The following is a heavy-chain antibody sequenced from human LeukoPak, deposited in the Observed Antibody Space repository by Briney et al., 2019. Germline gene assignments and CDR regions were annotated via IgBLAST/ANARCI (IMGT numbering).Heavy chain of an antibody. CDR2: IYHSGTT. J-gene: IGHJ4*02. CDR3: ASNLYGSVNYFAY. D-gene: IGHD3-10*01. CDR1: GGSISTSSYY. Sequence: TSETLSLTCTVSGGSISTSSYYWGWIRQPPGKGLEWIAIIYHSGTTYYNPSLKSRVTISVDTSKNQFSLKLSSVTAADTAFYYCASNLYGSVNYFAYWGQGTLVTVSS. V-gene: IGHV4-39*07.